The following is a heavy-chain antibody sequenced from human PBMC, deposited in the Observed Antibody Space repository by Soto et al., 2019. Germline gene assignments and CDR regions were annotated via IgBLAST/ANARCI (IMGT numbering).Heavy chain of an antibody. Sequence: PSETLSLTCTVSGGSISSSDFYWGWLRQTPGKGLEFIGSMYYSGTTYYNPSLKSRVTISVDTSKNQFTLKLISVTAADTAVYYCAVVDSTGNWFDPWGEGALATVAS. CDR3: AVVDSTGNWFDP. CDR1: GGSISSSDFY. D-gene: IGHD6-25*01. CDR2: MYYSGTT. J-gene: IGHJ5*02. V-gene: IGHV4-39*01.